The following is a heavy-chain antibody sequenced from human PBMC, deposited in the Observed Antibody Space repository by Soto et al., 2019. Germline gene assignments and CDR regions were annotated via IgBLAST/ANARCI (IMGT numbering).Heavy chain of an antibody. CDR2: IYYSGST. CDR3: ARGRTGPYYFDY. V-gene: IGHV4-31*03. J-gene: IGHJ4*02. D-gene: IGHD3-10*01. CDR1: GGSISGGGYY. Sequence: PSETLSLTCTVAGGSISGGGYYWSWIRQHPGKGLEWIGYIYYSGSTYYNPSLKSRVTISVDTSKNQFSLKLSSVTAADTAVYYCARGRTGPYYFDYWGQGTLVTVSS.